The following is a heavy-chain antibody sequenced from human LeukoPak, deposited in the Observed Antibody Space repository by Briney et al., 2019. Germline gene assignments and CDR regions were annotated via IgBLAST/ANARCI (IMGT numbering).Heavy chain of an antibody. CDR1: RFTVITND. V-gene: IGHV3-53*01. CDR2: LYSDGNT. CDR3: AREVEPLAANTLAY. Sequence: AGGSLRLSCAASRFTVITNDMTWVRQAPGKGLEWVSVLYSDGNTKYADSVQGRFTISRDNSKNTLYLEMNSLSPDDTAVYYCAREVEPLAANTLAYWGQGTLVTVSS. D-gene: IGHD1-14*01. J-gene: IGHJ4*02.